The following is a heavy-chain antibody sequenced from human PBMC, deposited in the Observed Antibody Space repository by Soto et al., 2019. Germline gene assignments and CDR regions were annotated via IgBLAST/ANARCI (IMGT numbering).Heavy chain of an antibody. D-gene: IGHD3-10*01. CDR1: GGTFSSYA. CDR3: ARTLYYYGSGSYPYYFDY. V-gene: IGHV1-69*13. J-gene: IGHJ4*02. Sequence: ASVKVSCKASGGTFSSYAISRVRQAPGQGLEWMGGIIPIFGTANYAQKFQGRVTITADESTSTAYMELSSLRSEDTAVYYCARTLYYYGSGSYPYYFDYWGQGTLVTVSS. CDR2: IIPIFGTA.